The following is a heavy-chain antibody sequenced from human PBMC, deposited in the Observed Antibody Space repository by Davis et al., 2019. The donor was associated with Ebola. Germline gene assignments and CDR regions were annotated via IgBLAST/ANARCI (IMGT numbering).Heavy chain of an antibody. CDR3: ATGGGYCSSTSCYRI. CDR2: IDPSDSYT. CDR1: GYSFTTYW. V-gene: IGHV5-10-1*01. Sequence: WGSLRLSCQGSGYSFTTYWITWLRQMPGKGLEWMGRIDPSDSYTNYNPSFEGHVSMSADKSISTAYLQWSSLKASDTAIYYCATGGGYCSSTSCYRIWGQGTLVTVSS. J-gene: IGHJ4*02. D-gene: IGHD2-2*01.